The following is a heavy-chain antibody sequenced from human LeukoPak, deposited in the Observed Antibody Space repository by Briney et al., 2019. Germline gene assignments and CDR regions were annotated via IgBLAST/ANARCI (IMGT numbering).Heavy chain of an antibody. D-gene: IGHD4-11*01. CDR2: INWDGYST. Sequence: PGGSLRLSCAASGFIFDDYGMTWVRQGPGKGLEWVSGINWDGYSTGYADSVKGRFTISRDNSKNTLYLQMNSLRAEDTAVYYCASGILDYSNLRDYYYYMDVWGKGTTVTVSS. J-gene: IGHJ6*03. CDR1: GFIFDDYG. CDR3: ASGILDYSNLRDYYYYMDV. V-gene: IGHV3-20*04.